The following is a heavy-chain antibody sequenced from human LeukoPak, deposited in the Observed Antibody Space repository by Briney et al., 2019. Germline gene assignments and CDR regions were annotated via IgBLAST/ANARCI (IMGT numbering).Heavy chain of an antibody. J-gene: IGHJ4*02. CDR3: ARGEWEIGLFFDY. Sequence: PSETLSLTCAVSGGSISSGGYSWSWIRQPPGKGLEWIGYIYYSGSTYYNPSLKSRVTISVDTSKNQFSLKLSSVTAADTAVYYCARGEWEIGLFFDYWGQGTLVTVSS. D-gene: IGHD1-26*01. CDR1: GGSISSGGYS. V-gene: IGHV4-30-4*07. CDR2: IYYSGST.